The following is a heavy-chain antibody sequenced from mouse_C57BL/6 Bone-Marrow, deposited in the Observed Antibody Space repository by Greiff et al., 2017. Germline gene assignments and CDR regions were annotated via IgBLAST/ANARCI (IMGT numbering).Heavy chain of an antibody. CDR1: GYTFTSYG. D-gene: IGHD2-5*01. CDR3: ARSAYYSNPFAY. V-gene: IGHV1-81*01. Sequence: ESGAELARPGASVKLSCKASGYTFTSYGISWVKQRTGQGLEWIGEIYPRSGNTYYNEKFKGKATLTADKSSSTAYMELRSLTSEDSAVYFCARSAYYSNPFAYWGQGTLVTVSA. J-gene: IGHJ3*01. CDR2: IYPRSGNT.